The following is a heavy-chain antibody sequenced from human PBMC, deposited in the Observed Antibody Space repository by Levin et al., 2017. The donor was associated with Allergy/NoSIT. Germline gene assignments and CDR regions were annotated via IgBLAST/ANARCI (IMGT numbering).Heavy chain of an antibody. J-gene: IGHJ4*02. Sequence: KSGGSLRLSCATSGFNFSYYGMNWVRQAPGKGLEWVSSISRNGSVSHYADSVKGRFLISRDNANNSLFLHMVSLRPEDTALYHCVRPSYYFSSGRYSLTPLFDYWGQGSQVTVSS. D-gene: IGHD3-10*01. CDR1: GFNFSYYG. CDR2: ISRNGSVS. CDR3: VRPSYYFSSGRYSLTPLFDY. V-gene: IGHV3-21*01.